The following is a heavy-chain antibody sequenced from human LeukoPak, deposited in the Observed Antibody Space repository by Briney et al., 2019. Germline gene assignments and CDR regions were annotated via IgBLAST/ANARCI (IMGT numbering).Heavy chain of an antibody. CDR2: ISSSSSYI. V-gene: IGHV3-21*01. CDR1: GFTFSSYT. J-gene: IGHJ4*02. D-gene: IGHD6-19*01. CDR3: ASGALAGRPDY. Sequence: PGGSLRLSCAASGFTFSSYTMNWVRQAPGKGLEWVSSISSSSSYIYYADSVKGRFTISRDTAKNSLYLQMNSLRAEDTAVYNCASGALAGRPDYWGQGTLVTVSS.